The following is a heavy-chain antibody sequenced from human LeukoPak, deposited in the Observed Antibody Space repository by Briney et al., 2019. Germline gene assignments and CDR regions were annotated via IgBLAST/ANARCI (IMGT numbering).Heavy chain of an antibody. CDR1: GFTFSTYA. Sequence: PGGSLRLSCAASGFTFSTYAMHWVRQAPGKGLEYISGINDNGDTTYYANSVKGRFTISRDNSKNTLFLQMGSLRTEDMAVYFCARERFATPSLDPWGQGILVTVSS. D-gene: IGHD2-15*01. CDR2: INDNGDTT. CDR3: ARERFATPSLDP. J-gene: IGHJ5*02. V-gene: IGHV3-64*01.